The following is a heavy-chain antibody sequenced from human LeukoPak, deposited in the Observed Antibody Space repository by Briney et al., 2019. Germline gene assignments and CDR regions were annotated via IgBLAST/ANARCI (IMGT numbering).Heavy chain of an antibody. CDR1: GGSISSSSYY. D-gene: IGHD3-22*01. CDR2: IYYSGST. V-gene: IGHV4-31*03. CDR3: ARMPYYYDSSGYYKYAFDI. J-gene: IGHJ3*02. Sequence: SETLSLTCTVSGGSISSSSYYWGWIRQHPGKGLEWIGYIYYSGSTYYNPSLKSRVTISVDTSKNQFSLKLSSVTAADTAVYYCARMPYYYDSSGYYKYAFDIWGQGTMVTVSS.